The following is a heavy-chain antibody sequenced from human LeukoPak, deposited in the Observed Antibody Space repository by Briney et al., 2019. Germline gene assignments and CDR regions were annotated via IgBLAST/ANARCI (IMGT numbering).Heavy chain of an antibody. CDR1: GGSISSYY. V-gene: IGHV4-59*08. J-gene: IGHJ4*02. CDR2: IYYSGST. Sequence: SETLSLTCTVSGGSISSYYWSWIRQPPGKGLEWIGYIYYSGSTNYNPSLKSRVTISVDTSKNQFSLKLSSVTAADTAVYYCARSRGYSYGPIDYWGQGTLVTVSS. D-gene: IGHD5-18*01. CDR3: ARSRGYSYGPIDY.